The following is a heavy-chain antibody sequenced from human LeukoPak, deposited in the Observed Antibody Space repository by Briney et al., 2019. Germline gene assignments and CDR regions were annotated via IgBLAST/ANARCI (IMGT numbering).Heavy chain of an antibody. Sequence: SVKVSCKASGGTFSSYAISWVRQAPGQGLEWMGGIIPIFGTANYAQKFQGRVTITTDESTSTAYMELSSLRSEDTAVYYCARDPPSYCSSTSCYDNWFDPWGQGTLVTVSS. CDR1: GGTFSSYA. J-gene: IGHJ5*02. CDR2: IIPIFGTA. CDR3: ARDPPSYCSSTSCYDNWFDP. V-gene: IGHV1-69*05. D-gene: IGHD2-2*01.